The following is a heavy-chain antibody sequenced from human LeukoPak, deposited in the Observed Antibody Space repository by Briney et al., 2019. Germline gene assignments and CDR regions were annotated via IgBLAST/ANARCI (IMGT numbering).Heavy chain of an antibody. J-gene: IGHJ4*02. Sequence: TSETLSLTCAVDGGSFSGFYWSWIRQPPEKGLEWIGEIDHSGSTNYNPFLKSRVTISVDTSKNQFSLKLSSVTAADTAVYYCARRTVTRTGFDYWGQGTLVTVSS. CDR1: GGSFSGFY. CDR3: ARRTVTRTGFDY. D-gene: IGHD4-11*01. V-gene: IGHV4-34*01. CDR2: IDHSGST.